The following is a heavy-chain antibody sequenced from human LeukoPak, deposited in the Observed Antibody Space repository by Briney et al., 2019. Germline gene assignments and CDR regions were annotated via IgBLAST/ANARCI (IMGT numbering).Heavy chain of an antibody. CDR3: ARDIYDGYYYYGMDV. V-gene: IGHV1-18*01. J-gene: IGHJ6*02. Sequence: ASVKVSCKASGYTFTSYGISWVRQAPGQGLEWMGWISAYNGNTNYAQKLQGRVTMTTDTSTNTAYMELRSLRSDDTAVYYCARDIYDGYYYYGMDVWGQGTTVTVSS. CDR2: ISAYNGNT. CDR1: GYTFTSYG. D-gene: IGHD5/OR15-5a*01.